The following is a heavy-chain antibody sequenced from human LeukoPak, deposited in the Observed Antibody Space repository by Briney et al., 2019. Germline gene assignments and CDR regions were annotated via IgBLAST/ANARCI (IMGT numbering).Heavy chain of an antibody. CDR2: VSDSGST. V-gene: IGHV4-59*11. J-gene: IGHJ6*03. D-gene: IGHD6-13*01. Sequence: SETLSLTCTVSGGSISSHYWSWIRQPPGKGLEWIGYVSDSGSTNYNPSLKSRVTVSVDTSKDQFSLKLTSVAAADTAVYYCARTGSSWPLYYSYYMDVWGKGTTVTVSS. CDR3: ARTGSSWPLYYSYYMDV. CDR1: GGSISSHY.